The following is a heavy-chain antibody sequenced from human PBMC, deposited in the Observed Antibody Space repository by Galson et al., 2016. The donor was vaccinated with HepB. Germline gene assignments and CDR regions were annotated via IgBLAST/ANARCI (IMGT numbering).Heavy chain of an antibody. D-gene: IGHD1-26*01. CDR2: IYSGGGT. V-gene: IGHV3-53*01. Sequence: SLRLSCAASGFTVSNNFMRWVRQAPAKGLEWVSLIYSGGGTHYVDSVKGRFIISRDNSKNTLYLQMNSLRVEDTAVYYCARGGNYGYTWGLGTLVTVSS. J-gene: IGHJ4*02. CDR3: ARGGNYGYT. CDR1: GFTVSNNF.